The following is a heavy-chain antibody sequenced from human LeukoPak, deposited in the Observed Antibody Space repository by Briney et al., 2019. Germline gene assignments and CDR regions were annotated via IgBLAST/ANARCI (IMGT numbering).Heavy chain of an antibody. CDR1: GGSISSGSYY. CDR2: IYASGST. CDR3: ARGGMRNGYVEDAFDI. Sequence: PSETLSLTCSVSGGSISSGSYYWSWIRQPAGQGLEWIGRIYASGSTNYKPSLKSRVTISLDTSKNQISLKLNSVTAADTAVYYFARGGMRNGYVEDAFDIWGLGTMVTVS. D-gene: IGHD5-24*01. J-gene: IGHJ3*02. V-gene: IGHV4-61*02.